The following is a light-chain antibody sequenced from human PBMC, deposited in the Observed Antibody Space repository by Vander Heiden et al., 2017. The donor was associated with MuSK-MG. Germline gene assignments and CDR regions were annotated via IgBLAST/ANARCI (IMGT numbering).Light chain of an antibody. J-gene: IGKJ3*01. CDR3: QQYGSSPFT. CDR1: QSVSSSY. V-gene: IGKV3-20*01. CDR2: GAS. Sequence: EIVLTQSPGTLSLSRGERATLSCRASQSVSSSYLAWYQQKPGQAPRLLIYGASSRATGIPDRFSGSGSGTDFTLTISRLEPEDFAVYYCQQYGSSPFTFGHGTKVDIK.